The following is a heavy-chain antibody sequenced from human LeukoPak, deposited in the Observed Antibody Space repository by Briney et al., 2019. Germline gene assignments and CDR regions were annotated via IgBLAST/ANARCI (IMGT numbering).Heavy chain of an antibody. D-gene: IGHD2-2*01. CDR1: GGSFSGYY. Sequence: SETLSLTCAVYGGSFSGYYWSWIRQPPGKGLEWIGEINHSGSTNYNPSLKSRVTISVDMSKNQFSLKLSSVTAADTAVYYCARGYCSSTSCYYYYGMDVWGQGTTVTVSS. J-gene: IGHJ6*02. CDR3: ARGYCSSTSCYYYYGMDV. V-gene: IGHV4-34*01. CDR2: INHSGST.